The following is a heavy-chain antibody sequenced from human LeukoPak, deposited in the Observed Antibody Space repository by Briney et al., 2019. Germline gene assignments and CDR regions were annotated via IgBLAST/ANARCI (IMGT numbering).Heavy chain of an antibody. D-gene: IGHD2-2*01. CDR1: GYSFTGYY. V-gene: IGHV1-2*02. J-gene: IGHJ4*02. CDR2: IYPNSGGT. Sequence: ASVKVSCKASGYSFTGYYMHWVRQAPGQGLEWMGWIYPNSGGTNYAQKFQGRVTITRDTSISTAYMALSRLSSDDTAVYYCAYSYCSGTSCYLDYWRQGTLVTVSS. CDR3: AYSYCSGTSCYLDY.